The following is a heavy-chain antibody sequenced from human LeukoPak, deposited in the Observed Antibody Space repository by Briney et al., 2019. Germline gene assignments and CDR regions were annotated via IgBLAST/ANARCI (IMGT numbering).Heavy chain of an antibody. J-gene: IGHJ5*02. V-gene: IGHV3-23*01. Sequence: PGGSLRLSRAVSGFIYNTYAMTWVRQAPGKGLEWVSSIDNSGDYTYYADSVKGRFTISRDNSRNTLYLQMSSLRVEDTALYYCGKQFSSSWQFDPRGQGTLVTVSS. D-gene: IGHD6-13*01. CDR1: GFIYNTYA. CDR3: GKQFSSSWQFDP. CDR2: IDNSGDYT.